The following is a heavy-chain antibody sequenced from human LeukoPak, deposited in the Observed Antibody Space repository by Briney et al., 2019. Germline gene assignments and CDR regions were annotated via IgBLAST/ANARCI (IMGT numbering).Heavy chain of an antibody. CDR1: GGSITNNY. CDR3: ARDRSAAPADY. D-gene: IGHD6-13*01. Sequence: ASETLSLTCTVSGGSITNNYWAWIRRPPGKGLEWIGYTHDGGNSNYNPSLRSRVTISIDTSKNQFSLKLTSVTAADTAVYYCARDRSAAPADYWGQGTLVTVSS. V-gene: IGHV4-59*13. J-gene: IGHJ4*02. CDR2: THDGGNS.